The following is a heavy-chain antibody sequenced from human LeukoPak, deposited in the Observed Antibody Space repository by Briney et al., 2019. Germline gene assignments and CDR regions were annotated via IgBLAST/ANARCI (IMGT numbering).Heavy chain of an antibody. J-gene: IGHJ3*02. D-gene: IGHD3-3*01. CDR3: AREVIMHAGAIDI. V-gene: IGHV4-61*02. Sequence: SETLSLTCTVSGGSISSGSYYWSWIRQPAGKGLEWIGRIYTSGSTNYNPSLKSRDTISVDTSKNQFSLKLSSVTAADTAVYYCAREVIMHAGAIDIWGQGTMVTVSS. CDR2: IYTSGST. CDR1: GGSISSGSYY.